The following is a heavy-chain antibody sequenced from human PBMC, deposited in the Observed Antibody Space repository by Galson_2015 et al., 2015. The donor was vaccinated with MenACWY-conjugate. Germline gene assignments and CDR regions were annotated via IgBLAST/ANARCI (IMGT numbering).Heavy chain of an antibody. D-gene: IGHD5-12*01. Sequence: CAISGDSVSSNSAAWDWIRRSPPRGLEWLGRTYYRSKWNYNYALYVKSRIIINPDTSKNQFSLQLNSVTPEDTAVYFCARMHGGYDDCRGQGALVTVSS. V-gene: IGHV6-1*01. CDR3: ARMHGGYDDC. CDR2: TYYRSKWNY. CDR1: GDSVSSNSAA. J-gene: IGHJ4*02.